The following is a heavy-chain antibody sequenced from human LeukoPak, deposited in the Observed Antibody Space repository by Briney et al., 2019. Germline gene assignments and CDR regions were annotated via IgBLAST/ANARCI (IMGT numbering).Heavy chain of an antibody. Sequence: GGSLRLSCAASGFTFSSYEMNWVRQAPGKGLEWVSYITSSGSTIYYADSVKGRFTISRDNAKNSLYLHMNSLRGEDTAAYYCARDGLGVADLDYWGQGTLVTVSS. CDR3: ARDGLGVADLDY. CDR1: GFTFSSYE. CDR2: ITSSGSTI. J-gene: IGHJ4*02. D-gene: IGHD2-15*01. V-gene: IGHV3-48*03.